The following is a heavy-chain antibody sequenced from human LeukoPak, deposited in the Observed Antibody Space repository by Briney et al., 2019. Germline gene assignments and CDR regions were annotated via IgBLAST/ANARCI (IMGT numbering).Heavy chain of an antibody. Sequence: PGGSLRLSCAASGFTFSSYAMHWVRQAPGKGLEWVAVISYDGSNKYYADSVKGRFTISRDNSKNTLYLQMNSLRAEDTAVYYCARGRYYYDSSGSIGGPPEGPWGQGTLVTVSS. D-gene: IGHD3-22*01. V-gene: IGHV3-30-3*01. CDR3: ARGRYYYDSSGSIGGPPEGP. CDR2: ISYDGSNK. J-gene: IGHJ5*02. CDR1: GFTFSSYA.